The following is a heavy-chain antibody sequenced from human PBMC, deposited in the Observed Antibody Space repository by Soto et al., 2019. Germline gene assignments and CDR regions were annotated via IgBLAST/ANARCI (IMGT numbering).Heavy chain of an antibody. V-gene: IGHV1-2*02. CDR2: INPNSGVT. CDR3: ARGELDSAPFAP. CDR1: GYTFTAYY. Sequence: QVQLVQSGAEVKRPGASVKVSCKTSGYTFTAYYIHRVRQAPGQGLEWMGWINPNSGVTKSTQKFEGRVTMTRDTSIRTVYMQLSLTSDDTAVYYCARGELDSAPFAPWGQGTLVSV. D-gene: IGHD5-18*01. J-gene: IGHJ5*02.